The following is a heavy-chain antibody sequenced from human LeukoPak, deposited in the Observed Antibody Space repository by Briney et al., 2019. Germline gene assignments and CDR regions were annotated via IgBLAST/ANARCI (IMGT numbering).Heavy chain of an antibody. V-gene: IGHV1-2*02. CDR1: GYTFSAYY. CDR2: NNPNGAT. Sequence: GASVKVSCKASGYTFSAYYVHWVRQAPGQGLEWMGCNNPNGATDYAQKFQGRVTMTRDTSISTAYMDLSSLRSDDTAVYYCARDEAPSRDNALDMWGQGTMVTVSS. CDR3: ARDEAPSRDNALDM. J-gene: IGHJ3*02. D-gene: IGHD2-15*01.